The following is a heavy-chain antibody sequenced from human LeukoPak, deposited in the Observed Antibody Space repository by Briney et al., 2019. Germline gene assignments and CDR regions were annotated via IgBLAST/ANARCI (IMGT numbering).Heavy chain of an antibody. CDR3: ARARGYCSGGFCYAYYFDY. Sequence: PGGSLRLSCAVSGFTFSGYYMSWIRQAPGKGLEWTSYITTSATTIYYADSAKGRFTMSRDNAKNSLFLQMNSLRAEDTAVYYCARARGYCSGGFCYAYYFDYWGQGTLVTVSS. CDR2: ITTSATTI. CDR1: GFTFSGYY. J-gene: IGHJ4*02. V-gene: IGHV3-11*01. D-gene: IGHD2-15*01.